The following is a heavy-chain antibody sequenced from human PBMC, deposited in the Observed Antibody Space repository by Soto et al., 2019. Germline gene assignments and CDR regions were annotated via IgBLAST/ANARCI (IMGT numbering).Heavy chain of an antibody. CDR3: ARGXSSSWYFGVLGYYGMDV. D-gene: IGHD6-13*01. CDR1: GYTFTGYY. V-gene: IGHV1-2*02. Sequence: ASVKVSCKASGYTFTGYYMHWVRQAPGQGLEWMGWINPNSGGTNYAQKFQGRVTMTRDTSISTAYMELSRLRSDDTAVYYCARGXSSSWYFGVLGYYGMDVWGQGTTVTVSS. J-gene: IGHJ6*02. CDR2: INPNSGGT.